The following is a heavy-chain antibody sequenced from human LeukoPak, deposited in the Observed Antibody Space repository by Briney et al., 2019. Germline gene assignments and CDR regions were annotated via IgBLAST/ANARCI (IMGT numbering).Heavy chain of an antibody. CDR3: ARQIGPFRRDGYNWAY. D-gene: IGHD5-24*01. CDR1: GGSISSSSYY. V-gene: IGHV4-39*01. Sequence: PSETLSLTCIVSGGSISSSSYYWGWIRQPPGKGLEWIGSIYYSGSTYYNPSLKSRVTISVDTSKNQFSLKLSSVTAADTAVYYCARQIGPFRRDGYNWAYWGQGTLVTVSS. CDR2: IYYSGST. J-gene: IGHJ4*02.